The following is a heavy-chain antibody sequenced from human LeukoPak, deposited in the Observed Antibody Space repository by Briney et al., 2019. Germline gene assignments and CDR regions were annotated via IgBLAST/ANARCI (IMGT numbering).Heavy chain of an antibody. V-gene: IGHV4-4*07. D-gene: IGHD6-13*01. CDR3: ARYSSSWFPYFDY. J-gene: IGHJ4*02. Sequence: SETLSLTCTVSGGSISSYDWSWIRQPAGKGLEWIGRIYTSGSTNYNPSLKSRVTMSVDTSKNQFSLKLSSVTAADTAVYYCARYSSSWFPYFDYWGQGTLVTVSS. CDR1: GGSISSYD. CDR2: IYTSGST.